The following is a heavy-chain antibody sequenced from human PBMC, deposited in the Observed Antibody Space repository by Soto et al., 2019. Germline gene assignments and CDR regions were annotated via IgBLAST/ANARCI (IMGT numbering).Heavy chain of an antibody. CDR3: AKGTTVVIFFDY. D-gene: IGHD4-17*01. Sequence: SETLSLTCPVSGGSVSSGSYYWSWIRQPPGKGLEWIGYIYYTGSTNYNPSLKSRVTISVDTSKNQFSLKLSSVTAADTAVYYCAKGTTVVIFFDYWGQGTLVTVSS. J-gene: IGHJ4*02. CDR2: IYYTGST. CDR1: GGSVSSGSYY. V-gene: IGHV4-61*01.